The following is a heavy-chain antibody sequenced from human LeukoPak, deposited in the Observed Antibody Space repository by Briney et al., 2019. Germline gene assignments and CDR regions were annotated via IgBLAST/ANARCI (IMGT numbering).Heavy chain of an antibody. CDR2: ISGSSGII. J-gene: IGHJ5*02. CDR3: AREGVRYFDWLLGNERVPYNWFDP. Sequence: GGSLRLSCAASGFTFSSYWMNRVRQAPGKGLEWVSYISGSSGIIDYADSVRGRFTISRDNAKNSLYLQMNSLRAEDTAVYYCAREGVRYFDWLLGNERVPYNWFDPWGQGTLVTVSS. V-gene: IGHV3-48*01. CDR1: GFTFSSYW. D-gene: IGHD3-9*01.